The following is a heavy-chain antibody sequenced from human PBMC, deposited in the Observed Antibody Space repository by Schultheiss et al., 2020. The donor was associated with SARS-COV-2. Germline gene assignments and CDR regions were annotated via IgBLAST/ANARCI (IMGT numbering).Heavy chain of an antibody. CDR2: ISGTGGTT. Sequence: GGSLRLSCATSGFTFRHFAMTWVRQAAGKGLEWVSGISGTGGTTDYADFVRGRFTISRDNSKNTLYVQMNSLRAEDTAIYYCARDSASSGSYYFGYWGQGTQVTGSS. J-gene: IGHJ4*02. V-gene: IGHV3-23*01. D-gene: IGHD6-19*01. CDR3: ARDSASSGSYYFGY. CDR1: GFTFRHFA.